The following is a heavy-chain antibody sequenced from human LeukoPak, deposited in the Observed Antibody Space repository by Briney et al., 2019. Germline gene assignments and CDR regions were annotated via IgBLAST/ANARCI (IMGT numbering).Heavy chain of an antibody. J-gene: IGHJ6*03. CDR2: VGCTGNS. D-gene: IGHD1-26*01. Sequence: PSETLSLTCTVSGGSISSYYWSWIRRPPGQRLEWIGFVGCTGNSNYNPSLKGRLTLSLDTSNNQVSLRLTSVTAADTAVYYCARIPRWLLLNDYHYYLDVWGKGTTVTVSS. V-gene: IGHV4-59*01. CDR1: GGSISSYY. CDR3: ARIPRWLLLNDYHYYLDV.